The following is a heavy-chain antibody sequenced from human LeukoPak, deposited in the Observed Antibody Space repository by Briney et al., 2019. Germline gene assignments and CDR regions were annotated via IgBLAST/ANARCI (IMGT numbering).Heavy chain of an antibody. CDR3: TTQLKILWFEESMGAFDI. CDR1: GGTFSSYA. V-gene: IGHV1-69*06. J-gene: IGHJ3*02. D-gene: IGHD3-10*01. Sequence: ASVKVSCKASGGTFSSYAISWVRQAPGQGLEWMGGIIPIFGTANYAQKFQGRVTLTEDTSTDTAYMDLTSLRSEDTGVYYCTTQLKILWFEESMGAFDIWGQGTLVTVSS. CDR2: IIPIFGTA.